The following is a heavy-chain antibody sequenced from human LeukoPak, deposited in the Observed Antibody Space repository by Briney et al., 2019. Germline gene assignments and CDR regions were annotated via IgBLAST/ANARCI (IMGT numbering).Heavy chain of an antibody. CDR1: GGSFSGYY. CDR3: ARGPLAAAGDY. Sequence: SETLSLTCAVYGGSFSGYYWSWIRQPPGKGLEGIGEINHSGSTNYNPSLKSRATISVDTSKNQFSLKLSSVTAADTAVYYCARGPLAAAGDYWGQGTLVTVSS. CDR2: INHSGST. J-gene: IGHJ4*02. D-gene: IGHD6-13*01. V-gene: IGHV4-34*01.